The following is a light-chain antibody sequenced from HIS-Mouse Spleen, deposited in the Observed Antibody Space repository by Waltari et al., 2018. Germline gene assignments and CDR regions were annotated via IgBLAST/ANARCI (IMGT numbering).Light chain of an antibody. CDR2: DDS. V-gene: IGLV3-21*03. Sequence: SYVLPQPPSVSVATGKTARITVGGNNIGSKSVHWDQQKPGQAPVLVVYDDSDRPSGIPERFSGSNSGNTATLTISRVEAGDEADYYCQVWDSSSDHVVFGGGTKLTVL. CDR1: NIGSKS. CDR3: QVWDSSSDHVV. J-gene: IGLJ2*01.